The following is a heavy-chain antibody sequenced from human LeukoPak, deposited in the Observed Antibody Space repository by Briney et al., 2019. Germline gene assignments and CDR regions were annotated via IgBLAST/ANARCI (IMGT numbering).Heavy chain of an antibody. Sequence: PGGSLRLSCAASGFTFDDYAMHWVRQAPGKGLEWVSGISWNSGSIGYADSVKGRFTISRDNAKNSLYLQMNSLRAEDTALYYCAKDMGGSSGWSGYYYYMDVWGKGTTVTVSS. CDR1: GFTFDDYA. V-gene: IGHV3-9*01. CDR3: AKDMGGSSGWSGYYYYMDV. D-gene: IGHD6-19*01. J-gene: IGHJ6*03. CDR2: ISWNSGSI.